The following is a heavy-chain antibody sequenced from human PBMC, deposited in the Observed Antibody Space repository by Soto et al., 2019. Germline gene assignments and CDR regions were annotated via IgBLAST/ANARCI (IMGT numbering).Heavy chain of an antibody. CDR3: ARRESRTGDAFDI. CDR1: GYTFTSYG. D-gene: IGHD3-22*01. V-gene: IGHV1-18*01. CDR2: ISAYNGNT. J-gene: IGHJ3*02. Sequence: ASVKVSCKASGYTFTSYGISWVRQAPGQGLEWMGWISAYNGNTNYAQKLQGRVTMTTDTSTSTACMELRSLRSDDTAVYYCARRESRTGDAFDIWGQGTMVTVSS.